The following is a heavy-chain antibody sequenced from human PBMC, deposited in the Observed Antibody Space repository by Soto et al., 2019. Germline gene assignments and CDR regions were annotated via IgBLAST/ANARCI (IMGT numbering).Heavy chain of an antibody. Sequence: QVQLQESGPGLVKPSGTLSLTCAVSGVSIGSHDWWTWVRQPPGKGLEWIGESHQSGTTNYNSSLESRVTISLDKSKNLCSLQLSSVTVADTAVYYCATRDTGRVYWGQGTLVTVSS. V-gene: IGHV4-4*02. CDR3: ATRDTGRVY. CDR1: GVSIGSHDW. CDR2: SHQSGTT. D-gene: IGHD5-18*01. J-gene: IGHJ4*02.